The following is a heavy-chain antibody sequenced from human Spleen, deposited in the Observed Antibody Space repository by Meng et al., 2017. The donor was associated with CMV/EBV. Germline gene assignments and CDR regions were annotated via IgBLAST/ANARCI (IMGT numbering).Heavy chain of an antibody. CDR1: GFTVSRSY. V-gene: IGHV3-66*01. Sequence: GESLKISCAASGFTVSRSYMSWVRQAPGKGLEWVSVIYSAGSTYYADSVKGRFTISRDNAKNSLYLQMNSLRAEDTAVYYCASPISPHYYYYGMDVWGQGTTVTVSS. D-gene: IGHD3-9*01. CDR3: ASPISPHYYYYGMDV. CDR2: IYSAGST. J-gene: IGHJ6*02.